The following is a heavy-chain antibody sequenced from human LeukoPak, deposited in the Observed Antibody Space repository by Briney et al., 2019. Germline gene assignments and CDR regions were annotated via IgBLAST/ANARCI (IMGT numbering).Heavy chain of an antibody. J-gene: IGHJ4*02. D-gene: IGHD3-16*01. CDR1: GYTLTELS. V-gene: IGHV1-24*01. CDR2: FDPEDGET. Sequence: GASVSVSCKVSGYTLTELSMHWVRQAPGKGLEWMGGFDPEDGETIYAQKFQGRVTMTEDTSTDTAYMELSSLRSEDTAVYYCAPRAPRGYYFDYWGQGTLVTVSS. CDR3: APRAPRGYYFDY.